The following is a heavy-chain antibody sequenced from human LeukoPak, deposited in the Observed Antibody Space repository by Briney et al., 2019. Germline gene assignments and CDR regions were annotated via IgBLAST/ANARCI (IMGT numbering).Heavy chain of an antibody. CDR2: ITGSGGFT. CDR1: GFPFSTYA. J-gene: IGHJ4*02. Sequence: GGSLRLSCAASGFPFSTYAMNWVRQAPGKGLEWVSVITGSGGFTQYADFVKGRFTISRDNSRNTVYLQMNSLRVEDTALYYCVRSLDYWGQGTLVTVSS. V-gene: IGHV3-23*01. CDR3: VRSLDY.